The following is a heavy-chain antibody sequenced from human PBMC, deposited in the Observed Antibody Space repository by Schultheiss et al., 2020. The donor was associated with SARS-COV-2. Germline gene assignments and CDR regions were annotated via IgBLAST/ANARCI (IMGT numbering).Heavy chain of an antibody. Sequence: SGPTLVKPTETLTLTCTVSGFSLSNARMGVSWIRQPPGKALEWLAHIFSNDEKSYSTSLKSRLTISKDTSKNQVVLTVTNMDPVDTATYYCARIQGNSDFDYWGQGTLVTVSS. J-gene: IGHJ4*02. CDR1: GFSLSNARMG. CDR3: ARIQGNSDFDY. D-gene: IGHD1-7*01. V-gene: IGHV2-26*02. CDR2: IFSNDEK.